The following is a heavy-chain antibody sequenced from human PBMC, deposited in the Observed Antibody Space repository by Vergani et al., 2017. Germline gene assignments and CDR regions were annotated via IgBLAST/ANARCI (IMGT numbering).Heavy chain of an antibody. CDR3: ARGYVSAAVTDY. CDR2: INHSGST. CDR1: GGSFSGYY. V-gene: IGHV4-34*01. J-gene: IGHJ4*02. D-gene: IGHD6-13*01. Sequence: QEQLQQWGAGLLKPSETLSLTCAVYGGSFSGYYWSWIRQPPGKGLEWIGEINHSGSTNYNPSLKSRVTISVDTSKNQFSLKLSSVTAADTAVYYCARGYVSAAVTDYWGQGTLVTVSS.